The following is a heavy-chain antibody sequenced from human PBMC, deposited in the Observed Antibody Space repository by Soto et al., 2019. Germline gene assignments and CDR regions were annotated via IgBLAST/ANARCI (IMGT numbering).Heavy chain of an antibody. V-gene: IGHV3-48*02. CDR3: ARGDRFRCSGDRCFSDGLFLT. D-gene: IGHD2-15*01. CDR2: INGSSSTM. J-gene: IGHJ5*02. CDR1: GFTFGIYS. Sequence: EVQLVESGGGLVQRGGSLRLSCAASGFTFGIYSMNWVRQAPGKGLEWISYINGSSSTMYYADSVKGRFIISRDNAGNSLYLQINSLRDADTAVYYCARGDRFRCSGDRCFSDGLFLTWGQGTLVTVSS.